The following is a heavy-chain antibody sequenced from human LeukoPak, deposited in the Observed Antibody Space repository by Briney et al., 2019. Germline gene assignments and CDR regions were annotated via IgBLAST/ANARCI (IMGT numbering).Heavy chain of an antibody. CDR2: ILYSGVT. J-gene: IGHJ3*02. D-gene: IGHD3-10*01. CDR3: AKSNGYGLVDI. Sequence: AETLSLTCTVSGGSINTPNYYWGWVRQTPGKGLGCIGNILYSGVTYYSPSLTSRVTISLDTSRTQFSLKLNSVTAADTAVYYCAKSNGYGLVDIWGQGTMVTVSS. CDR1: GGSINTPNYY. V-gene: IGHV4-39*07.